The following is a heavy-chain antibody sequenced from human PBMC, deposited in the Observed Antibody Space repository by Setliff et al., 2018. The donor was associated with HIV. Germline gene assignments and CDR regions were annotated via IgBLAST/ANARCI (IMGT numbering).Heavy chain of an antibody. CDR3: ARGTRVGANDAFDI. J-gene: IGHJ3*02. D-gene: IGHD1-26*01. V-gene: IGHV1-2*06. CDR2: INPNSGGT. CDR1: GYTFTGYY. Sequence: GASVKVSCKASGYTFTGYYMHWVRQAPGQGLEWMGRINPNSGGTNYAQKCQGRVTMTRDTSISKAYMELSRLRSDDTAVYYCARGTRVGANDAFDIWGQGTMVTVSS.